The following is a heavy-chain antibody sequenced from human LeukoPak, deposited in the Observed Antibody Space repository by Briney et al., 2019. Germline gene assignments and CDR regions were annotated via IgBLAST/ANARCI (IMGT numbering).Heavy chain of an antibody. CDR1: GYSFNFYA. CDR3: VRDRGGSGWYYFDY. J-gene: IGHJ4*02. Sequence: PGGSLRLSCAASGYSFNFYAMLWVRQAPGTGLEWVAGLSYNGSNEFYADSVKGRFTISRDNSRNTLHLQMNSLGAEDTAVYYCVRDRGGSGWYYFDYWGQGTLVSVSS. V-gene: IGHV3-30-3*01. CDR2: LSYNGSNE. D-gene: IGHD6-19*01.